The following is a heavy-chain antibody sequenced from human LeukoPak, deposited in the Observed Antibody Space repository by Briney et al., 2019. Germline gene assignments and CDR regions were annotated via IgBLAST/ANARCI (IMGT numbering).Heavy chain of an antibody. Sequence: ASVTVSCKASGYTFTGYYMHWVRQAPGQGLEWVGWINPNSGGTNYAQKFQGRVTMTRDTSISTAYMELSRLRSDDTAVYYCARDAEAGTIWFDPWGQGTLVTVSS. CDR2: INPNSGGT. J-gene: IGHJ5*02. CDR3: ARDAEAGTIWFDP. D-gene: IGHD6-13*01. CDR1: GYTFTGYY. V-gene: IGHV1-2*02.